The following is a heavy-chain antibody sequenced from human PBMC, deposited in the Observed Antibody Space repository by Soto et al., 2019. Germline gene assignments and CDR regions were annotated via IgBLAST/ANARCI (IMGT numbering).Heavy chain of an antibody. CDR2: FWYDGSNK. CDR1: GFTFRTYG. Sequence: GGSLRLSCAASGFTFRTYGMHWVRQAPGKGLEWVAIFWYDGSNKYYAESVKGRFTISRDNSKNTLYLQMNSLRAEDTAVYYCAREDTRSYGSGSYLNYYYYGMDVWGQGTTVTVSS. D-gene: IGHD3-10*01. CDR3: AREDTRSYGSGSYLNYYYYGMDV. J-gene: IGHJ6*02. V-gene: IGHV3-33*01.